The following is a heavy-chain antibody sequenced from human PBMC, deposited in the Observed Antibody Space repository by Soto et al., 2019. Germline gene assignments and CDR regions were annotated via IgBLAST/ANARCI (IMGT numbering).Heavy chain of an antibody. Sequence: QVQLVQSGAEVKKPGASVKVSCKASGYTFTDYYMHWVRQAPGQGLEWMGWINPNGGVTNYAQKFQDWVTMTRDTSISAAYMELRRLRSDDTAVYYCAREGGYSSGLGIDYWGQGTRVTVSS. CDR3: AREGGYSSGLGIDY. V-gene: IGHV1-2*04. CDR1: GYTFTDYY. CDR2: INPNGGVT. D-gene: IGHD6-19*01. J-gene: IGHJ4*02.